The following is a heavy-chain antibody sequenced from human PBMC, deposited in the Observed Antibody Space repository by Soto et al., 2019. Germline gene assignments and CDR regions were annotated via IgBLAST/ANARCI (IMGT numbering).Heavy chain of an antibody. D-gene: IGHD3-3*01. J-gene: IGHJ3*02. CDR2: INHSGST. V-gene: IGHV4-34*01. CDR1: GGSFSGSY. Sequence: PEKLCVTYAVYGGSFSGSYWSCIRQSPGKGLEWIGEINHSGSTNYDPSLKSRVTISVDTSKNQFSLTLSSVTAADTAVYYCARGDYYDFWSGYYVGAFDISCQGPMVT. CDR3: ARGDYYDFWSGYYVGAFDI.